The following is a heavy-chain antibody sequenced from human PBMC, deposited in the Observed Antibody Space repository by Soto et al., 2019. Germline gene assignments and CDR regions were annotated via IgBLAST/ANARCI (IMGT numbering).Heavy chain of an antibody. J-gene: IGHJ5*02. Sequence: VQLVQSGAEVKEPGESLRSSCKTSGYNFATYWIGWVRQTPGRGLEWMGLIYPGDSDTRYSPSFQGQVTISADKSVNTVYLQWRSLKASDTAIYYCARLALAAAIGWFDPWGQGTLVTVSS. V-gene: IGHV5-51*03. CDR1: GYNFATYW. CDR3: ARLALAAAIGWFDP. CDR2: IYPGDSDT. D-gene: IGHD6-13*01.